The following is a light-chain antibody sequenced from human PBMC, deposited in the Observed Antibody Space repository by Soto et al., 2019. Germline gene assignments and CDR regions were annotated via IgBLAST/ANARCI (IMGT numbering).Light chain of an antibody. CDR1: QSVSSSY. Sequence: EIVLTQSPGTLSLSPGERATLSCRAIQSVSSSYLAWYQQKPGQAPRLLIYGASSRATGIPDRFSGSGSGTDFTLTISRLEPEDFAVYYCQQYNNWPPYTFGQGTKVDIK. CDR2: GAS. J-gene: IGKJ2*01. V-gene: IGKV3-20*01. CDR3: QQYNNWPPYT.